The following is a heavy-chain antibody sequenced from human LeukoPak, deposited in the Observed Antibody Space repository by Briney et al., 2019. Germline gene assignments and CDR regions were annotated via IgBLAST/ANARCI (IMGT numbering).Heavy chain of an antibody. V-gene: IGHV3-23*01. Sequence: GGSLRLSCAASGFTFNNYAMNWVRQAPGKGLEWVSAISGSGGSTYYADSVKGRFTISRDNSKNTLYLQMNSLRAEDTAVYYCAKEQTGNDAFDIWGQGTMVTVSS. CDR2: ISGSGGST. J-gene: IGHJ3*02. CDR1: GFTFNNYA. CDR3: AKEQTGNDAFDI. D-gene: IGHD7-27*01.